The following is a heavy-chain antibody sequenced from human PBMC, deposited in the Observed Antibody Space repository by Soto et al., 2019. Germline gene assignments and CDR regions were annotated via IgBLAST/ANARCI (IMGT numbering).Heavy chain of an antibody. J-gene: IGHJ5*02. CDR2: INPHGGST. V-gene: IGHV1-46*01. Sequence: ASVKVSCKAPRDTFTSYYINWVRQARGQGLEWMGVINPHGGSTAYAQKFKGRVTLTRDTSASTVYMEVSSLTSEDTAMYYCARSSGGNFGIIIEVHNWFAPWGQGKLVTVSS. CDR1: RDTFTSYY. CDR3: ARSSGGNFGIIIEVHNWFAP. D-gene: IGHD3-10*01.